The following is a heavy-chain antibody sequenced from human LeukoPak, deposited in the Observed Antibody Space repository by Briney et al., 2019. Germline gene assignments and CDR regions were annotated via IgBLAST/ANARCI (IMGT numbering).Heavy chain of an antibody. CDR1: GFTFSSYG. CDR3: ARGVPDDY. D-gene: IGHD1-14*01. Sequence: PGGSLRLSCAASGFTFSSYGMHWVRQAPGKGLEWVAFIRYDGSNKYYADSVKGRFTISRDNAKNSLYLQMNSLRAEDTAVYYCARGVPDDYWGQGTLVTVSS. V-gene: IGHV3-30*02. J-gene: IGHJ4*02. CDR2: IRYDGSNK.